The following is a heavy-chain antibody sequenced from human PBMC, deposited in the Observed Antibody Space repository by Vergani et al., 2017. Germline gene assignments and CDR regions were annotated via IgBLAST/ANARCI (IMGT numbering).Heavy chain of an antibody. V-gene: IGHV3-21*01. CDR1: GFTFSSYS. CDR3: ARSARYSYGYFDY. J-gene: IGHJ4*02. CDR2: ISSSSSYI. Sequence: EVQLVESGGGLVKPGGSLRLSCAASGFTFSSYSMNWVRQAPGKGLEWVSSISSSSSYIYYADSVKGRFTISRDNAKNSLYLQMNSLRAEDTAVYYCARSARYSYGYFDYWGQGALVTVSS. D-gene: IGHD5-18*01.